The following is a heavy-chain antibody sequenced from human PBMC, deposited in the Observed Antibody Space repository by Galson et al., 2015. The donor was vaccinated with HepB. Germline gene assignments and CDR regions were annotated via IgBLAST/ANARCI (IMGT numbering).Heavy chain of an antibody. J-gene: IGHJ4*02. Sequence: TLSLTCSVSGASISSGSHYWSWIRQPAGKGLEYIGRLYASGTTNYNPSLGSRVTMSLDTSENQFSLKLSFLTAADTAVYYCTRSEYYWGQGTPVIVSS. CDR3: TRSEYY. CDR1: GASISSGSHY. V-gene: IGHV4-61*02. CDR2: LYASGTT.